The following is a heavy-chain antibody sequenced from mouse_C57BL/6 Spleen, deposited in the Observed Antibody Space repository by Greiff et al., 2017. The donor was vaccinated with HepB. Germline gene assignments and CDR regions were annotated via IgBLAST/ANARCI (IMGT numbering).Heavy chain of an antibody. J-gene: IGHJ4*01. Sequence: QVQLQQPGAELVKPGASVKLSCKASGYTFTSYWMHWVKQRPGQGLEWIGMIHPNSGSTNYNEKFKSKATLTVDKSSSTAYMQLSRLTSEDSAVYYCARPGVRRDYYAMDYWGQGTSVTVSS. D-gene: IGHD2-14*01. CDR1: GYTFTSYW. CDR3: ARPGVRRDYYAMDY. CDR2: IHPNSGST. V-gene: IGHV1-64*01.